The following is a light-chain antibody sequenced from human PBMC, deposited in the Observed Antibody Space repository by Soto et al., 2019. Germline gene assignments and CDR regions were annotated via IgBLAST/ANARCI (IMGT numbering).Light chain of an antibody. CDR2: GAS. CDR3: QHYNNWPYT. J-gene: IGKJ2*01. Sequence: EIVMTQSPDTLSVSPGESATLSCSARQSISNTLAWYQHNPVQAPRLLLSGASTSTTVIPARFSVSGSWTEFTRTISSLQSADFAVYYGQHYNNWPYTFARGTKVEI. CDR1: QSISNT. V-gene: IGKV3-15*01.